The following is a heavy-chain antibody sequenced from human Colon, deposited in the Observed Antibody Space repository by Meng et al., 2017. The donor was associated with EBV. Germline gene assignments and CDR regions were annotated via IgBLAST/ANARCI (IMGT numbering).Heavy chain of an antibody. Sequence: GRLQVSGPGLVKPSQTLSLPCTVSGGSINSGDYYWSWIRQPPGKGLEWIGYIYYTGSTYYNPSLKSRVTISMDTSKNQFSLRLSSVTAADTAVYYCARNYYFDYWGQGTLVTVSS. J-gene: IGHJ4*02. CDR3: ARNYYFDY. CDR1: GGSINSGDYY. V-gene: IGHV4-30-4*01. CDR2: IYYTGST.